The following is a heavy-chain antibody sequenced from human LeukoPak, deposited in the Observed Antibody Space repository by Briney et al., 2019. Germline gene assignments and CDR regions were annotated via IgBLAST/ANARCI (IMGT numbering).Heavy chain of an antibody. J-gene: IGHJ4*02. V-gene: IGHV4-34*01. CDR3: ARGPSLDY. Sequence: SETLSLTCAVYGGSFSGYYWSWIRQPPGKGLEWIGEINHSGSTNYNPSLKSRVTISVDTPKNQFSLKLSSVTAADTAVYYCARGPSLDYWGQGTLVTVSS. CDR2: INHSGST. CDR1: GGSFSGYY.